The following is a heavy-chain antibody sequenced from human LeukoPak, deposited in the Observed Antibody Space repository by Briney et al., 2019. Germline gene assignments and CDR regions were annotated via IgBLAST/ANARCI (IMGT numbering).Heavy chain of an antibody. D-gene: IGHD2-2*01. Sequence: GGSLRLSCAASGFTVSRNYMSWVRQAPGKGLEWVSVIYSDDSTYYVDSVKGRFTISRDNSKNTLYLQMNSLSAEDTAVYYCARGSSRFDIWGQGTMVTVSS. CDR2: IYSDDST. V-gene: IGHV3-53*01. CDR1: GFTVSRNY. J-gene: IGHJ3*02. CDR3: ARGSSRFDI.